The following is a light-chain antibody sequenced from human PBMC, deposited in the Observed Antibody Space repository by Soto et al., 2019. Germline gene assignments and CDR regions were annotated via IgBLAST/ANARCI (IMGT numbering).Light chain of an antibody. CDR1: QSISRG. CDR3: QQANSFPIT. Sequence: DIQMTQSPSTLSSSVGDRVTITCRASQSISRGLAWYQQKPGKAPNVLIYDASTLESGVPSRFSGSGSGTDFTLTISSLQPEDFATYYCQQANSFPITFGQGTRLEIK. CDR2: DAS. J-gene: IGKJ5*01. V-gene: IGKV1-5*01.